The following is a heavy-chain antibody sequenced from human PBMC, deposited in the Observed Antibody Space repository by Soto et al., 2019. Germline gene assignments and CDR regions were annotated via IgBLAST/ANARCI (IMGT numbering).Heavy chain of an antibody. CDR2: ISYSGNT. CDR1: GGSISNFY. D-gene: IGHD2-8*01. V-gene: IGHV4-59*01. CDR3: ARAPMVLSRSYFDS. Sequence: PXATLSLTCTVSGGSISNFYWSWIRQPPGKGLEWIGYISYSGNTNYNPSLKSRVSISVDTSKNQLSLNLTSVTAADTAVYYCARAPMVLSRSYFDSWGQGTPVTVSS. J-gene: IGHJ4*02.